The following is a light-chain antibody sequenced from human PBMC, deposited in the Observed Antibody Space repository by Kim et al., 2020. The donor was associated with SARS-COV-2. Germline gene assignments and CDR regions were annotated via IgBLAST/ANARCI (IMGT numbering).Light chain of an antibody. CDR3: QKYYTSPYS. CDR2: WAS. Sequence: DIVMTQSPDSLAVSLGERATINCRSSQSVLKSSNSRDYVAWYQQKPGQSPKLLIYWASTRDSGVPDRFSGSGSGTDFTLTISSLQAEDVAVYYCQKYYTSPYSFGQGTKLEIK. J-gene: IGKJ2*01. CDR1: QSVLKSSNSRDY. V-gene: IGKV4-1*01.